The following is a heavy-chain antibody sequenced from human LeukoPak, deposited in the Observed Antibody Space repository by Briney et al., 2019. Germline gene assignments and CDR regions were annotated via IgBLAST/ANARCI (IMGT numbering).Heavy chain of an antibody. Sequence: SETLSLTCTVSGGSISSYYWSWIRQPPGKGLEWIGYIYYSGSTNYNPSLKSRVTISVDTSKNQFSLKLSSVTAADTAVYYCARVSFMGSGSYYNSVNFDYWGQGTLVTVSS. CDR1: GGSISSYY. V-gene: IGHV4-59*01. CDR2: IYYSGST. D-gene: IGHD3-10*01. CDR3: ARVSFMGSGSYYNSVNFDY. J-gene: IGHJ4*02.